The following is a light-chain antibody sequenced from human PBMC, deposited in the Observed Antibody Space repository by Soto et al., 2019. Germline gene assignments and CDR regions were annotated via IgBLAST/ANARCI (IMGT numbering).Light chain of an antibody. Sequence: EIVLPQSPGTLSLSPGEGATLSCRASQSVDSNYLAWYQKKPGQAPRLLIYGASSRATGIPDRFSGSGSGTDFTLTISRLEPEDFAVYYCQQYGSSRNTFGGGTKVDIK. CDR1: QSVDSNY. CDR3: QQYGSSRNT. J-gene: IGKJ4*01. CDR2: GAS. V-gene: IGKV3-20*01.